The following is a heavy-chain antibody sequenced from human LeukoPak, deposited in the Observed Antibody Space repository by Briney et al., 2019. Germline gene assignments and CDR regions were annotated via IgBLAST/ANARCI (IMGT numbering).Heavy chain of an antibody. D-gene: IGHD3-16*01. CDR1: GVSISSGGYS. Sequence: SQTLSLTCAVSGVSISSGGYSWSWIRQPPGKGLEWIGYIYHSGSTYYNPSLKSRVTISVDRSKNQFSLKLSSVTAADTAVYYCARVRGGYYFDYWGQGTLVTVSS. CDR2: IYHSGST. CDR3: ARVRGGYYFDY. V-gene: IGHV4-30-2*01. J-gene: IGHJ4*02.